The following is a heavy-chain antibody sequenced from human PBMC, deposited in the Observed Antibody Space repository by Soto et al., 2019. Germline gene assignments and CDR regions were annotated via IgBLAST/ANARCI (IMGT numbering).Heavy chain of an antibody. D-gene: IGHD2-15*01. CDR1: GYTFTSYA. CDR3: ARDHRPPYCSGGSCYYYYGMDV. Sequence: GASVKVSCKASGYTFTSYAMHWVRQAPGQRLEWMGWINAGNGNTKYSQKFQGRVTITRDTSASTAYMELSSLRSEDTAVYYCARDHRPPYCSGGSCYYYYGMDVWGQVTTVTVSS. J-gene: IGHJ6*02. V-gene: IGHV1-3*01. CDR2: INAGNGNT.